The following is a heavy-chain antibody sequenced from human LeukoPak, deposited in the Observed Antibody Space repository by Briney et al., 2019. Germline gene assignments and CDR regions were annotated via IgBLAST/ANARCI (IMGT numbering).Heavy chain of an antibody. V-gene: IGHV3-30*01. J-gene: IGHJ4*02. CDR2: ISYDGSNK. Sequence: GGSLRLSCAASGFTFSSYAMHWVRQAPGMGLEWVAVISYDGSNKYYAESVKGRFTISRDNSKNTLYLQMNSLRAEDTAVYYCASLYSSSSGPFDYWGQGTLVTVSS. CDR3: ASLYSSSSGPFDY. D-gene: IGHD6-6*01. CDR1: GFTFSSYA.